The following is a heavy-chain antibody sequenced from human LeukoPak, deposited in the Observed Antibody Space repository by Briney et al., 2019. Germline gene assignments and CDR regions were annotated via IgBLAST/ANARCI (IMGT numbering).Heavy chain of an antibody. D-gene: IGHD2-15*01. CDR3: AGGYCSGGSCYSWYYYYGMDV. CDR1: GGTFSSYA. Sequence: ASVKVSCKASGGTFSSYAISWVRQAPGQGLEWMGGIIPIFGTANYAQKFQGRVTITADESTSTAYMELSSLRSEDTAAYYCAGGYCSGGSCYSWYYYYGMDVWGQGATVTVSS. CDR2: IIPIFGTA. V-gene: IGHV1-69*13. J-gene: IGHJ6*02.